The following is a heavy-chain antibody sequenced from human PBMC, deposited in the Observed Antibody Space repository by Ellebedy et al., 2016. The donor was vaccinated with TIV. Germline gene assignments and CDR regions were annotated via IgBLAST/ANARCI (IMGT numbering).Heavy chain of an antibody. Sequence: GGSLRLSXAASGFTFSNYWMHWVRQAPGRGLEWVANIKQDESEKYYVDSVKGQFTISRDNAKNSLYLQMNSLRVEDTAVYYCGRAMDVWGKGTTVTVSS. CDR2: IKQDESEK. J-gene: IGHJ6*04. CDR3: GRAMDV. V-gene: IGHV3-7*01. CDR1: GFTFSNYW.